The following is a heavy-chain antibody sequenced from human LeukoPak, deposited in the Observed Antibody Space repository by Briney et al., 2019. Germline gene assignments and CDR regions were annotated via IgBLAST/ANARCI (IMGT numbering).Heavy chain of an antibody. D-gene: IGHD3-9*01. V-gene: IGHV1-18*01. J-gene: IGHJ6*02. CDR1: GYTFTGYG. Sequence: ASVKVSCKASGYTFTGYGISWVRQAPGQGLEWMGWISAYNGNTNYAQKLQGRVTMTTDTSTSTAYMELRSLRSDDTAVYYCARALQLRYFDWLPTDYGMDVWGQGTTVTVSS. CDR2: ISAYNGNT. CDR3: ARALQLRYFDWLPTDYGMDV.